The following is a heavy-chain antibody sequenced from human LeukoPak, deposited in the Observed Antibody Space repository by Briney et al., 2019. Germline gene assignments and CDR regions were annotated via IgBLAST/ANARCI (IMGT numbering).Heavy chain of an antibody. J-gene: IGHJ4*02. V-gene: IGHV4-34*01. CDR2: INHSGGT. Sequence: SETLSLTCAVYGGSFSGYYWSWIRQPPGKGLEWIGEINHSGGTNYNPSLKSRVTISVDTSKNQFSLKLSSVTAADTAVYYCARAEFDILGYWGQGTLVTVSS. CDR3: ARAEFDILGY. CDR1: GGSFSGYY. D-gene: IGHD3-9*01.